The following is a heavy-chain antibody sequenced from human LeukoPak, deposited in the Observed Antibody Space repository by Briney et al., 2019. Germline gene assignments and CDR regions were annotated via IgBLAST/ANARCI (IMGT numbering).Heavy chain of an antibody. V-gene: IGHV5-51*01. D-gene: IGHD5-18*01. CDR1: GYNFTHYW. CDR3: ARHLRLWQNWFDP. J-gene: IGHJ5*02. CDR2: IYPNDSDT. Sequence: GESLKISCKGSGYNFTHYWIAWVRQMPGKGLEWMGIIYPNDSDTRYRPSFQGQVSISADKSINTAYLQWSSLKASDTAMYYCARHLRLWQNWFDPWGQGTLVTVSS.